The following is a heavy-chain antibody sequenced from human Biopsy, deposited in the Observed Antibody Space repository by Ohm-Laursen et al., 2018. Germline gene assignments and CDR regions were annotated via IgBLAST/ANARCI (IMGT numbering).Heavy chain of an antibody. J-gene: IGHJ3*02. CDR2: IYSGGNT. CDR3: ARDPRDGRTGKSTKDALDI. CDR1: GFTVSSNY. Sequence: SLRLSCAASGFTVSSNYMNWVRQAPGKGLEWVSIIYSGGNTYYADSVKGRFTISRDSSKNTVYLQMNSLRAEDTAVYYCARDPRDGRTGKSTKDALDIWGQGTMVTVSS. V-gene: IGHV3-53*01. D-gene: IGHD1-1*01.